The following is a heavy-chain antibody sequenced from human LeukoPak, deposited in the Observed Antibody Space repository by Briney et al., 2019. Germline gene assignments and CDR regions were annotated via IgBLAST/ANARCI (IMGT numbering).Heavy chain of an antibody. V-gene: IGHV1-2*02. CDR1: GYTFTGYY. D-gene: IGHD3-10*01. J-gene: IGHJ4*02. CDR3: ARGDSLWFGELLSHFDY. Sequence: GASVEVSCKASGYTFTGYYMHWVRQAPGQGLEWMGWINPNSGGTNYAQKFQGRVTMTRDTSISTAYMELSRLRSDDTAVYYCARGDSLWFGELLSHFDYWGQGTLVTVSS. CDR2: INPNSGGT.